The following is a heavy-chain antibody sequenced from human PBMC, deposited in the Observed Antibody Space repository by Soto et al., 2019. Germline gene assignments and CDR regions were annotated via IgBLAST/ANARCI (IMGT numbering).Heavy chain of an antibody. CDR2: ISAYNGNT. CDR3: ARVQEWERMRARSAIVY. Sequence: GASVKVSCKASGYTFTSYGISWVRQAPGQGLEWMGWISAYNGNTNYAQKLQGRVTMTTDTSTSTAYMELRSLRSDDTAVYYCARVQEWERMRARSAIVYWGQGTLVTVSS. D-gene: IGHD1-26*01. V-gene: IGHV1-18*04. J-gene: IGHJ4*02. CDR1: GYTFTSYG.